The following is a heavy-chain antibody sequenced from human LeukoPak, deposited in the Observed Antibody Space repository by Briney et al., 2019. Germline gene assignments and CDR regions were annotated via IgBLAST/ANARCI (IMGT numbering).Heavy chain of an antibody. Sequence: GGSLRLSCAASGFTLSNAYMSWVRQAPGKGLEGVVRIKNKTNGGTSDYAEPVKGRFTISRDDSKNTLYLQMNSLKTEDTAVYYCTTTIGGVTTWFDPWGQGTLVTVSS. J-gene: IGHJ5*02. V-gene: IGHV3-15*01. CDR3: TTTIGGVTTWFDP. CDR1: GFTLSNAY. D-gene: IGHD1-26*01. CDR2: IKNKTNGGTS.